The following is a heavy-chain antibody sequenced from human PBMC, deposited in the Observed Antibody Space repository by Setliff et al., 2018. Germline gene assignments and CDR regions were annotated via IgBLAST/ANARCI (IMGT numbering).Heavy chain of an antibody. CDR3: ARGRNVAARLLDS. V-gene: IGHV4-4*07. CDR1: GGSINNYY. CDR2: IYTSWST. Sequence: SETLSLTCTVSGGSINNYYWSWIRQPAGKGLEWIGHIYTSWSTIYNPSLKSRLTISLDTSKNQFSLKVFSVTAADTAVYYCARGRNVAARLLDSWGRGTLVTVSS. J-gene: IGHJ4*02. D-gene: IGHD6-6*01.